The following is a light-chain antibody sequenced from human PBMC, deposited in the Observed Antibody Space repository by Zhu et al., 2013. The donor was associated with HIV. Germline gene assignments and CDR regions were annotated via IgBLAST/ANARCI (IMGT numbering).Light chain of an antibody. J-gene: IGKJ4*01. V-gene: IGKV3-15*01. Sequence: EIVMTQSPATLSASPGERATLSCRASQTFSSNLAWYQQRPGQAPRLLIYTASTRAAGIPARFSGSGSGTEFTLTISSLQAEDFAVYYCQQYNVWPLTFGGGTKVEIK. CDR2: TAS. CDR1: QTFSSN. CDR3: QQYNVWPLT.